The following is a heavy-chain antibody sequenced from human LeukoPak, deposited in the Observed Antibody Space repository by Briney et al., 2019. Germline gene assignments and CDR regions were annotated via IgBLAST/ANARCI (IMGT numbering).Heavy chain of an antibody. V-gene: IGHV3-9*01. Sequence: PGGSLRLSCAASGFTFDNYAMHWVRQAPGKGLEWLSIISWNSGYIGYADSVKGRFTISRDNAKKSLDLQMNSLRAEDTAFYYCAKVRGTYCSGYFFDYRGQGTLVTVSS. CDR3: AKVRGTYCSGYFFDY. D-gene: IGHD2-15*01. CDR1: GFTFDNYA. J-gene: IGHJ4*02. CDR2: ISWNSGYI.